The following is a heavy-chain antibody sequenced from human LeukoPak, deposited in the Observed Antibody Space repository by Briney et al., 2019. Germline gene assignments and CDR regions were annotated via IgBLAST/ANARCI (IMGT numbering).Heavy chain of an antibody. CDR2: INPNSGGT. V-gene: IGHV1-2*02. CDR3: ARGSDDFWSGYSPSY. D-gene: IGHD3-3*01. CDR1: GYTFTGYY. J-gene: IGHJ4*02. Sequence: ASVKVSCKASGYTFTGYYMHWVRQAPGQGLEWMGWINPNSGGTNYAQKFQRRVTMTRDTSISTAYMELSRLRSDDTAVYYCARGSDDFWSGYSPSYWGQGTLVTVSS.